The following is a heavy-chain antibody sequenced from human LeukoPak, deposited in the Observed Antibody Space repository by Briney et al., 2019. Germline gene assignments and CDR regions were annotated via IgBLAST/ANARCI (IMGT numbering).Heavy chain of an antibody. J-gene: IGHJ3*02. CDR1: GFPSTSYG. CDR3: TRILLKWELPGSDAFDI. V-gene: IGHV3-49*03. D-gene: IGHD1-26*01. Sequence: GGSLRLSCAASGFPSTSYGMSWIRQGPGKGLEWVGFIRSKAYGATTEYAASLKDRFTISRDDSKSIAYLQVNSLKTEDTAVYYCTRILLKWELPGSDAFDIWGEGTMVTVSS. CDR2: IRSKAYGATT.